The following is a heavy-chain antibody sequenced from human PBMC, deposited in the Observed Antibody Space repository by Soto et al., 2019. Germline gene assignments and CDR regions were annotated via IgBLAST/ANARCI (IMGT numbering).Heavy chain of an antibody. CDR2: LSGSGVST. J-gene: IGHJ6*02. Sequence: EVQLLESGGGLVQPGGSLRLSCAASGFTFSSYAMTWVRQAPGKGLEWVSALSGSGVSTYYADSVEGRFTISRDNATDTLYMQMNTLRAEDTAVYYCAKGGGSTDYYDTSGYYLYYYYAMDVWGQGTTVTVSS. V-gene: IGHV3-23*01. D-gene: IGHD3-22*01. CDR3: AKGGGSTDYYDTSGYYLYYYYAMDV. CDR1: GFTFSSYA.